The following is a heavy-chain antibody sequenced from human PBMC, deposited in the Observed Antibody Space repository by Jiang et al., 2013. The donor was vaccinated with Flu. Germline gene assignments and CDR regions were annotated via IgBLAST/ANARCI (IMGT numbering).Heavy chain of an antibody. CDR2: INPNSGGT. V-gene: IGHV1-2*02. CDR1: GYTFTGYY. J-gene: IGHJ4*02. D-gene: IGHD1-1*01. Sequence: SVKVSCKASGYTFTGYYMHWVRQAPGQGLEWMGWINPNSGGTNYAQKFQGRVTMTRDTSVSTAYMELSRLRSDDTAVYYCVTAKTMYYFDYWGQGTLVTVSS. CDR3: VTAKTMYYFDY.